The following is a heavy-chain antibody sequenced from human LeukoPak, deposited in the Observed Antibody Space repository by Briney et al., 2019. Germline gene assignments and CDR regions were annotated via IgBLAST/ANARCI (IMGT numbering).Heavy chain of an antibody. V-gene: IGHV3-21*01. CDR1: VFTFSSYT. CDR3: ARAGQINNGDLYT. CDR2: ISSSSSSI. J-gene: IGHJ5*02. D-gene: IGHD1/OR15-1a*01. Sequence: GRSLRLSSAASVFTFSSYTMNCVRQAPGRGVEWVTCISSSSSSIFHADSVKGRFTISRDNAQNSLYLQTNSLRAEDTAVYYCARAGQINNGDLYTWGQRTPGTVSS.